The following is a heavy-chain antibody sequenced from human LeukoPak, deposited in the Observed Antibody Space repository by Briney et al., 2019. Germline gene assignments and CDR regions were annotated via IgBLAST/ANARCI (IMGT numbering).Heavy chain of an antibody. V-gene: IGHV1-8*01. CDR3: ARGKRSSSWVDY. CDR1: GYTLTSYD. J-gene: IGHJ4*02. Sequence: ASLKVSCKASGYTLTSYDINWVRQATGQGLEWMGWMNPNSGNTGYAQKFQGRVTMTRNTSISTAYMELSSLRSEDTAVYYCARGKRSSSWVDYWGQGTLVTVSS. CDR2: MNPNSGNT. D-gene: IGHD6-13*01.